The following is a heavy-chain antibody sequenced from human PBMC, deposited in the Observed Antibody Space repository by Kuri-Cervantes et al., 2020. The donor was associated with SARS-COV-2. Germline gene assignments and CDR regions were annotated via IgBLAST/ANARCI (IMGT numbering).Heavy chain of an antibody. V-gene: IGHV5-10-1*01. CDR3: ARRVGYYFDY. Sequence: VKVFCKGSGYSFTSYWISWMRQMPGKGLEWMGRIDPSDSYTNYSPSFQGHVTISADKSISTAYLQWSSLKASDTAMYYCARRVGYYFDYWGQGTLVTVSS. CDR2: IDPSDSYT. J-gene: IGHJ4*02. CDR1: GYSFTSYW. D-gene: IGHD2-15*01.